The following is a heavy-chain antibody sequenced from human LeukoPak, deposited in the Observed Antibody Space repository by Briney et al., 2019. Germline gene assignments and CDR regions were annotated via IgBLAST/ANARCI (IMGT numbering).Heavy chain of an antibody. Sequence: ETLSLTCTVSDGSISTYYWSWVRQAPGKGLEWVSVIYSGGSTYYADSVKGRFTISRDNSKNTLYLQMNSLRAEDTAVYYCASEVDYGDYGGGYWGQGTLVTVSS. CDR1: DGSISTYY. CDR2: IYSGGST. J-gene: IGHJ4*02. V-gene: IGHV3-53*01. CDR3: ASEVDYGDYGGGY. D-gene: IGHD4-17*01.